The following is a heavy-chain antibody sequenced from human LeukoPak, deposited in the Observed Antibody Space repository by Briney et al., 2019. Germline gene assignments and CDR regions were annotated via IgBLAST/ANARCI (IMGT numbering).Heavy chain of an antibody. CDR2: IYYSGST. CDR1: GGSISSYY. CDR3: ARRGQTYNWFDP. D-gene: IGHD3-10*01. J-gene: IGHJ5*02. Sequence: SETLSLTCTVSGGSISSYYWSWLRQPPGKGLEGIGYIYYSGSTNYNPSLKSRVTISVDTSKNQFSLKLSSVTAADTAVYYCARRGQTYNWFDPWGQGTLVTVSS. V-gene: IGHV4-59*01.